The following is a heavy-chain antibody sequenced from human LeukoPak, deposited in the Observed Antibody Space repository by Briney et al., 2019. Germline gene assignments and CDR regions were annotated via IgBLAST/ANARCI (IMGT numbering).Heavy chain of an antibody. Sequence: GGSLRLSCAASGFTFTDYSMNWVRQAPGKGLEWVSSMNSDGSHIYHAGSVEGRFTISRDNARNSLYLQMNSLRAEDTAVYYCTKYYYDSSGYYPTFDYWDQGTLVTVSS. CDR2: MNSDGSHI. D-gene: IGHD3-22*01. CDR3: TKYYYDSSGYYPTFDY. J-gene: IGHJ4*02. V-gene: IGHV3-48*01. CDR1: GFTFTDYS.